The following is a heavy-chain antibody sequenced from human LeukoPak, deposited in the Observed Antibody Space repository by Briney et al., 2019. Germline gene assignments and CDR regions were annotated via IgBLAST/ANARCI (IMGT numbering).Heavy chain of an antibody. CDR1: GFTFSSHA. CDR2: ISGSGGST. V-gene: IGHV3-23*01. J-gene: IGHJ4*02. CDR3: AKGGYSSSWYPFDY. Sequence: GGSLRLSCAASGFTFSSHAMSWVRQAPGKGLEWVSAISGSGGSTYYADSVKGRFTISRDNSKNTLYLQMNSLRAEDTAVYYCAKGGYSSSWYPFDYWGQGTLVTASS. D-gene: IGHD6-13*01.